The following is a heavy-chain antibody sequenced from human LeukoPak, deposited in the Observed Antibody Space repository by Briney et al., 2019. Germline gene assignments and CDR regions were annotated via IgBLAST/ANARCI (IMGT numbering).Heavy chain of an antibody. V-gene: IGHV3-30-3*01. CDR1: GFTFSSYA. J-gene: IGHJ4*02. CDR3: AREGTYDSSGRGDY. D-gene: IGHD3-22*01. Sequence: GRSLRLSCAASGFTFSSYAMHWVRQAPGKGLEWVVVISYDGSNKYYADSVKGRLTISRDNSKNTLYLQMNSLRAEDTAVYYCAREGTYDSSGRGDYWGQGTLVTVSS. CDR2: ISYDGSNK.